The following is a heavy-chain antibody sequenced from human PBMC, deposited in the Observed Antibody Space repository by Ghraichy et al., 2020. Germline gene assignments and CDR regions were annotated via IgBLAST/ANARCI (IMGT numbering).Heavy chain of an antibody. CDR2: ISSSGSTI. J-gene: IGHJ3*02. Sequence: GESLNISCAASGFTFSSYEMNWVRQAPGKGLEWVSYISSSGSTIYYADSVKGRFTISRDNAKNSLYLQMNSLRAEDTAVYYCARGEADSSHDAFDIWGQGTMVTVSS. D-gene: IGHD6-13*01. CDR1: GFTFSSYE. CDR3: ARGEADSSHDAFDI. V-gene: IGHV3-48*03.